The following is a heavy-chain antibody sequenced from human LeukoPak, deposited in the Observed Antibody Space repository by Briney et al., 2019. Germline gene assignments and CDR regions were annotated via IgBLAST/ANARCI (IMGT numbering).Heavy chain of an antibody. D-gene: IGHD6-13*01. CDR3: ARDRGSSWYFDY. V-gene: IGHV1-2*02. CDR2: INPNTGYT. J-gene: IGHJ4*02. Sequence: ASVKDTCKTSGYSFTGYYMHWVRQPPGQGLEGMGWINPNTGYTNYAQKFQDRVAMTRDTSITTAYLELTRLTSDEAAVYYCARDRGSSWYFDYWGQGTLVTVSS. CDR1: GYSFTGYY.